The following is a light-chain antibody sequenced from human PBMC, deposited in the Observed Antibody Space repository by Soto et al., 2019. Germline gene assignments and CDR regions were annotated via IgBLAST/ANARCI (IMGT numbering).Light chain of an antibody. V-gene: IGKV3-15*01. CDR1: QSVSSN. CDR3: QQYNNWPPRRT. J-gene: IGKJ1*01. Sequence: EIVMTQSPATLSVSPGERATISCRARQSVSSNLAWYQQKPGQASRLLIYGASTRATGIPSRFSGSGSGTEFTLTISSLQSEDFAVYYCQQYNNWPPRRTFGQGTK. CDR2: GAS.